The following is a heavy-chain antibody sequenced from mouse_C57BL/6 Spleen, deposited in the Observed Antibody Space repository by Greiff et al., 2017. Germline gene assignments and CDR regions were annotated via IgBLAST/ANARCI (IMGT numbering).Heavy chain of an antibody. V-gene: IGHV1-80*01. CDR1: GYAFSSYW. Sequence: QVQLQQSGAELVKPGASVKISCKASGYAFSSYWMNRVKQRPGKGLEWIGQIYPGDGDTNYNGKFKGKATLTADKSSSTAYMQLSSLTSEDSAVYFCARYQFAYWGQGTLVTVSA. CDR3: ARYQFAY. J-gene: IGHJ3*01. CDR2: IYPGDGDT.